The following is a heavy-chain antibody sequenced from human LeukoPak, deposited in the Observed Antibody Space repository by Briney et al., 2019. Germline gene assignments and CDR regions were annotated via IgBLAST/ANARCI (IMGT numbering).Heavy chain of an antibody. Sequence: PGGSLRLSCAASGFTFSSHWMSWVRQAPGRGLEWVGNIKPDGSEAYHVDSVKGRFTISRDSARNSLFLQMNSLRVEDTAVYYCASQSYARFDPWGQGTLVTVSS. CDR3: ASQSYARFDP. V-gene: IGHV3-7*01. D-gene: IGHD3-16*01. J-gene: IGHJ5*02. CDR1: GFTFSSHW. CDR2: IKPDGSEA.